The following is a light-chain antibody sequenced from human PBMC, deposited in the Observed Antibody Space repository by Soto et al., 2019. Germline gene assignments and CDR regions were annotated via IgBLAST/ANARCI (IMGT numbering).Light chain of an antibody. CDR2: GGS. J-gene: IGKJ4*01. CDR3: QHLNAFPLT. Sequence: IRLTQSPSSLSASVGDRVTITCRASQAINSYLAWYQQEPGKAPKLLIYGGSTLQSGVPSRFSGSGSGTDFTLTISSLQSEDFATYYCQHLNAFPLTFGGGTKVEI. V-gene: IGKV1-9*01. CDR1: QAINSY.